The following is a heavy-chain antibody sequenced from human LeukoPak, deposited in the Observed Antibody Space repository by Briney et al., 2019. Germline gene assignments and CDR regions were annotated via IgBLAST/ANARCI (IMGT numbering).Heavy chain of an antibody. V-gene: IGHV3-23*01. J-gene: IGHJ4*02. D-gene: IGHD6-19*01. CDR1: GFTFSSYA. Sequence: PGGSLRLSCVASGFTFSSYAMSWVRQAPGKGLEWVSAISGSGGSTYYADSVKGRFTISRDNSKNTLYLQMNSLRAEDTAVYYCATPGRYSSGWGPIDYWGQGTLVTVSS. CDR2: ISGSGGST. CDR3: ATPGRYSSGWGPIDY.